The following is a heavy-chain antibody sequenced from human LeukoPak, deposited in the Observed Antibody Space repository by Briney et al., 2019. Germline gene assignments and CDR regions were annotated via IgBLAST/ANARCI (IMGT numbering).Heavy chain of an antibody. CDR1: GDLIIGAPYF. D-gene: IGHD1-26*01. V-gene: IGHV4-31*03. Sequence: PSETLSLTCSVSGDLIIGAPYFWSWVRQHPGKGLEWIAYTYYSGNTYYNPSLKSRVALSVDTSKNQFSLNLTSVTAADTAVYFCARVVGSTSWFDSRGQGTLVTVSS. J-gene: IGHJ5*01. CDR3: ARVVGSTSWFDS. CDR2: TYYSGNT.